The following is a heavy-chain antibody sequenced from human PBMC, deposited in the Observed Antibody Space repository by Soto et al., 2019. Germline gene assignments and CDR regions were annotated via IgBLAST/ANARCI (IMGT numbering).Heavy chain of an antibody. J-gene: IGHJ4*02. D-gene: IGHD3-10*01. V-gene: IGHV4-39*01. CDR1: GGSISSSSYY. CDR3: ARIQLLWFGELLSNGIGYFDY. Sequence: PSETLSLTCTVSGGSISSSSYYWGWIRQPPGKGLEWIGSIYYSGSTYYNPSLKSRVTISVDTSKKQFSLKLSYVTAADTAVYYCARIQLLWFGELLSNGIGYFDYWGQGTLVTVSS. CDR2: IYYSGST.